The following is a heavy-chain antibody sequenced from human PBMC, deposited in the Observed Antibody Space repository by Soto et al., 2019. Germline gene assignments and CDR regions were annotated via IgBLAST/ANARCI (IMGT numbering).Heavy chain of an antibody. J-gene: IGHJ6*02. CDR3: ARDGNGDYVYYYYGMDV. V-gene: IGHV3-30-3*01. D-gene: IGHD4-17*01. CDR2: ISYDGSNK. Sequence: QVQLVESGGGVVQPGRSLRLSCAASGFTFSSYAMHWVRQAPGKGLEWVAVISYDGSNKYYADSVKGRFTISRDNSKTTLYLQMNSLRAEDTAVYYCARDGNGDYVYYYYGMDVWGQGTTVTVSS. CDR1: GFTFSSYA.